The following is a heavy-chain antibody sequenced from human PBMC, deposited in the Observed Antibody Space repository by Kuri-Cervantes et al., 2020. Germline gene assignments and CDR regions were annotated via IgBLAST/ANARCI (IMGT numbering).Heavy chain of an antibody. CDR3: ARVWRYSSVWYGGFDY. Sequence: GSLRLSCTVSGGSISSYYWSWIRQPPGKGLEWIGYIYYSGSTNYNPSLKSRVTISVDTSKNQFSLKLSTVTAADTAVYYCARVWRYSSVWYGGFDYWGQGTLVTVSS. V-gene: IGHV4-59*01. J-gene: IGHJ4*02. CDR1: GGSISSYY. D-gene: IGHD6-19*01. CDR2: IYYSGST.